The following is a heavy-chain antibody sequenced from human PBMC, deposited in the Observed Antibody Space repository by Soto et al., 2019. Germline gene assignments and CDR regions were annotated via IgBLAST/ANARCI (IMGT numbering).Heavy chain of an antibody. CDR2: ISSTTNYI. J-gene: IGHJ4*02. V-gene: IGHV3-21*06. CDR1: GFTFTRYS. Sequence: ESLRISCGGSGFTFTRYSMNWVRQAPGKGLEWVSSISSTTNYIYYGDSMKGRFTISRDNAKNSLYLEMNSLRAEDTAVYYCARESEDLTSNFDYWGQGTLVTVSS. CDR3: ARESEDLTSNFDY.